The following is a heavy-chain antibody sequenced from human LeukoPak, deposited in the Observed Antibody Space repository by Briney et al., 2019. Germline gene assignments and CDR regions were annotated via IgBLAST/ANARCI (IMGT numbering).Heavy chain of an antibody. CDR1: GFTVSTYH. J-gene: IGHJ4*02. Sequence: GGSLRLSCAASGFTVSTYHMNWVRQAPGKGLEWVSVIYSGGTTYYADSVKGRFTISRDSSKNTLYLQMSTLRAEDTAVYYCARESSGHDLDCWGQGTLVTVSS. D-gene: IGHD6-25*01. CDR2: IYSGGTT. CDR3: ARESSGHDLDC. V-gene: IGHV3-53*01.